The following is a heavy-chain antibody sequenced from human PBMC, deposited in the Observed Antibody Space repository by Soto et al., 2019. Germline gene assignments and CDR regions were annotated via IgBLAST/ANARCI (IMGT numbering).Heavy chain of an antibody. CDR1: GGSFSGYY. CDR2: INHSGST. Sequence: QVQLQQWGAGLLKPSETLSLTCAVYGGSFSGYYWSWIRQPPGKGLEWIGEINHSGSTNYNPSLKSRVTISVDTSKHQFSLKLSSVTAADTAVYYCARGPGFSGYDYGYWGQGTLVTVSS. V-gene: IGHV4-34*01. D-gene: IGHD5-12*01. CDR3: ARGPGFSGYDYGY. J-gene: IGHJ4*02.